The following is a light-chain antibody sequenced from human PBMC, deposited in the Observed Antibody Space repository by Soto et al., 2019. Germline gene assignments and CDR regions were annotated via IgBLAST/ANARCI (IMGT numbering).Light chain of an antibody. CDR2: LGS. CDR3: MQALQTPLT. CDR1: QSLLHSNGYNY. V-gene: IGKV2-28*01. J-gene: IGKJ4*01. Sequence: DIVMTQSPLSLPVTPGEPASISCRSSQSLLHSNGYNYLDWYLQKPGQSPQLLIYLGSNRASGVPDRFSGSRSGTDFTLKISRVGAEDVGVYYCMQALQTPLTFGGGTKVEIK.